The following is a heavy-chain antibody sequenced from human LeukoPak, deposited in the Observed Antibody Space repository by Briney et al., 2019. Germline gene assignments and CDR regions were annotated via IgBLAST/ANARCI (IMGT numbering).Heavy chain of an antibody. D-gene: IGHD2-15*01. V-gene: IGHV1-69*05. J-gene: IGHJ5*02. CDR1: GGTFSSYA. Sequence: SVKVSCKASGGTFSSYAISWVRQAPGQGLEWMGRIIPIFGTANYAQKFQGRVTITTDESTSTAYMELSSLRSEDTAVYYCAYCSGGSCSCPTEPDPWRQGTLVTVSS. CDR3: AYCSGGSCSCPTEPDP. CDR2: IIPIFGTA.